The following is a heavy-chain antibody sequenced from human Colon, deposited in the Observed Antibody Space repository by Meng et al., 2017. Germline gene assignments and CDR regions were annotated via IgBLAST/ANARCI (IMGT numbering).Heavy chain of an antibody. V-gene: IGHV4-31*03. Sequence: QVQRQESGPGLVKPYQTLSLTCTVSGGSISTSGHWWSWIRQHPGKGLEWIGYVFYSGSTQYNPSLKSRVSISVDTSKNQFSLKLYSMTAADTAVYYCARDMSGGYYWFDPWGQGTLVTVSS. J-gene: IGHJ5*02. D-gene: IGHD3-22*01. CDR2: VFYSGST. CDR1: GGSISTSGHW. CDR3: ARDMSGGYYWFDP.